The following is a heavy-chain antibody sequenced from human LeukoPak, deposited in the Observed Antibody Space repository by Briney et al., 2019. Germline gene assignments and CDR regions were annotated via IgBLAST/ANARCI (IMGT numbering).Heavy chain of an antibody. V-gene: IGHV3-74*01. J-gene: IGHJ4*02. CDR3: ARGYSYGFFDY. D-gene: IGHD5-18*01. Sequence: GSLRLSCAASGFTFSSYWIHWVRQPPGKGLVWVSRINSDGSSTTYADSVKGRFTISRDNAKNTLYLQMNSLRAEDTAVYYCARGYSYGFFDYWGQGTLATVSS. CDR1: GFTFSSYW. CDR2: INSDGSST.